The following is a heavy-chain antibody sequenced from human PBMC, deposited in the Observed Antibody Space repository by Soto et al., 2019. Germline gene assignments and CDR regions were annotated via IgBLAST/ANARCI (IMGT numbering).Heavy chain of an antibody. CDR2: IKQDGSEK. Sequence: GGSLRLSCAASGFTFSSYWMSWVRQAPGKGLEWVANIKQDGSEKYYVDSVKGRFTISRDNAKNSLYLQMNSLRAEDTAVYYCARDRRDVRRGTSPNMDVWGKGTTVTVSS. CDR1: GFTFSSYW. V-gene: IGHV3-7*01. J-gene: IGHJ6*03. D-gene: IGHD2-2*01. CDR3: ARDRRDVRRGTSPNMDV.